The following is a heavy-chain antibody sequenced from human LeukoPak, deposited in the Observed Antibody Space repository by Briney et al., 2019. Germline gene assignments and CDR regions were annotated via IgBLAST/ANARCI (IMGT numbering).Heavy chain of an antibody. CDR2: IYYSGST. CDR3: ARGKHCGGDCYYPTDPGEFDY. Sequence: PSETLSLTCTVSGGSISSGGYYWSWVRQHPGKGLEWIGYIYYSGSTFYNPSLKSRLTISVDTFKNQFSLRLSSVTAADTAMYFCARGKHCGGDCYYPTDPGEFDYWGQGTLVTVSS. CDR1: GGSISSGGYY. V-gene: IGHV4-31*03. J-gene: IGHJ4*02. D-gene: IGHD2-21*02.